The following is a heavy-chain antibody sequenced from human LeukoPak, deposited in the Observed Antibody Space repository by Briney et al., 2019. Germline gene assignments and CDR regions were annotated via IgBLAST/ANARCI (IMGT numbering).Heavy chain of an antibody. Sequence: GGSLRLSCTASGFTLSNFVMHWVRQSPDKGLQYVSAISTNGSRTFYADSVKGRFIISRDNSKNTLYLQMGSLRGEDTAVYHCARDSFYTGYDRGFGYWGQGTLVTVSS. D-gene: IGHD5-12*01. CDR2: ISTNGSRT. CDR1: GFTLSNFV. J-gene: IGHJ4*02. V-gene: IGHV3-64*02. CDR3: ARDSFYTGYDRGFGY.